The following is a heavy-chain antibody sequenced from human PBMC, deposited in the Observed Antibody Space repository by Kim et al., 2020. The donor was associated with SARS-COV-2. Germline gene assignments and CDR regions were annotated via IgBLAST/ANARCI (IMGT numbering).Heavy chain of an antibody. D-gene: IGHD2-2*01. CDR3: AREGDIVVVPAAPAPFDY. Sequence: QGRVTMTRDTSTSTVYMELSSLRSEDTAVYYCAREGDIVVVPAAPAPFDYWGQGTLVTVSS. J-gene: IGHJ4*02. V-gene: IGHV1-46*01.